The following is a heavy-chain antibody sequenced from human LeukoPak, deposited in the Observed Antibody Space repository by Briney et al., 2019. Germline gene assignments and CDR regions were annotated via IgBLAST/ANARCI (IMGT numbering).Heavy chain of an antibody. CDR2: IRHDGSNI. V-gene: IGHV3-30*02. CDR1: GLSFSRYG. D-gene: IGHD6-6*01. CDR3: ATDRSSIAARPH. Sequence: GGSLRLSCAASGLSFSRYGMHWFRQAPGKGLEWVAFIRHDGSNIYSADSVKGRFTISRDNSKNTLYLQMNSLRAEDTAVYYCATDRSSIAARPHWGQGTLVTVSS. J-gene: IGHJ4*02.